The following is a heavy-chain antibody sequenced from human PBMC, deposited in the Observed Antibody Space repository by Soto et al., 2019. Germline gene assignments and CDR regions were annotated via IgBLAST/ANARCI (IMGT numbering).Heavy chain of an antibody. CDR2: IIPIFGTA. J-gene: IGHJ6*02. CDR1: GGTFSIYA. D-gene: IGHD2-15*01. CDR3: AKYCSGGSCYSQPNYYYYGMDV. Sequence: SVKVSCKASGGTFSIYAISWVRQAPGQGLEWMGGIIPIFGTANYAQKFQGRVTITADESTSTAYMELSSLRSEDTAVYYCAKYCSGGSCYSQPNYYYYGMDVWGQGTTVTVSS. V-gene: IGHV1-69*13.